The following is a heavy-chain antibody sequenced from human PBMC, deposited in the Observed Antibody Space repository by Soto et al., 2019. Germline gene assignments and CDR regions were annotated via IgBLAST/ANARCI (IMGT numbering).Heavy chain of an antibody. CDR2: IDSDGSST. Sequence: EVQLVESGGGLVQPGGSLRLSCAASGFTFSSYWMHWVRQAPGKGLVWVSRIDSDGSSTSYADSVKGRFTISRDNAKNTLYLQMNSLRAEDTAVYYCAREVTAAIGSWFDPWGQGTLVTVSS. CDR1: GFTFSSYW. CDR3: AREVTAAIGSWFDP. V-gene: IGHV3-74*01. D-gene: IGHD2-2*01. J-gene: IGHJ5*02.